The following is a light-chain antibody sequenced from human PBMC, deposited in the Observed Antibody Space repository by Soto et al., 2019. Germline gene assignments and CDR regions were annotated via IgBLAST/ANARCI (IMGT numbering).Light chain of an antibody. CDR2: GAS. CDR3: QQYNNWPLT. V-gene: IGKV3-15*01. CDR1: QSVSSN. J-gene: IGKJ4*01. Sequence: EIHMTQSPSTLSASVGDRVTITCRASQSVSSNLAWYQQKPGQAPRLLIYGASTRATGIPARFSGSGSGTEFTLTISSLQSEDFAVYYCQQYNNWPLTFGGGTKVDIK.